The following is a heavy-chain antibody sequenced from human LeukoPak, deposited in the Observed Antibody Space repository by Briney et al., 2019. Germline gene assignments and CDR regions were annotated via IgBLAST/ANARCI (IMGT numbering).Heavy chain of an antibody. Sequence: VKVSCKASGGTFSSYAISWVRQAPGQGLEWMGGIIPIFGTANYAQKFQGRVTITTDEYTSTAYMEVSRLRSEDTAVYYCARGLMTTVTTYFDYWGQGTLVTVSS. CDR3: ARGLMTTVTTYFDY. CDR2: IIPIFGTA. V-gene: IGHV1-69*05. J-gene: IGHJ4*02. D-gene: IGHD4-11*01. CDR1: GGTFSSYA.